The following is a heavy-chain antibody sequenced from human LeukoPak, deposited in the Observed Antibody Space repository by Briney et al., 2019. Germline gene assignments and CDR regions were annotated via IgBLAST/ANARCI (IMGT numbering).Heavy chain of an antibody. Sequence: PSETLSLTFTVSGYSISSGYYWGWIRQPPGKGLEWIGSIYHSGSVYFNPSLKSRVTISVDTSNNHFSLKLSSVTAADTAVYYCASTITVTTDYWGQGTLVTVSS. V-gene: IGHV4-38-2*02. CDR2: IYHSGSV. CDR3: ASTITVTTDY. D-gene: IGHD4-17*01. J-gene: IGHJ4*02. CDR1: GYSISSGYY.